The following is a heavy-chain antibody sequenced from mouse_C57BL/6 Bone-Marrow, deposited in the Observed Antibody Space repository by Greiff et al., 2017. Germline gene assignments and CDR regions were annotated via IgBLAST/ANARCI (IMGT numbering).Heavy chain of an antibody. V-gene: IGHV1-58*01. CDR3: ARPNFYGSSYWWYFDV. CDR1: GYTFTSYG. J-gene: IGHJ1*03. D-gene: IGHD1-1*01. CDR2: IYIGNGYT. Sequence: EVKLMESGAELVRPGSSVKMSCKTSGYTFTSYGINWVKQRPGQGLEWIGYIYIGNGYTEYNEKFKGKATLTSDTSSSTAYTQLSSLTSEDSAIYFCARPNFYGSSYWWYFDVWGTGTTVTVSS.